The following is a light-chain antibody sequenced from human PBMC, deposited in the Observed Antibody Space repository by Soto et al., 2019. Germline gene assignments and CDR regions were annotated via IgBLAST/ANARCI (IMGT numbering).Light chain of an antibody. CDR3: QQYASSVT. V-gene: IGKV3-20*01. CDR1: QSVSSSF. J-gene: IGKJ1*01. CDR2: GAS. Sequence: EIVLTQSPGSLSLSPGERATLSCRASQSVSSSFFAWYQQKPGQAPRLLIYGASSRATGSPDRFSGSGSGTDFTLTISRLEPDDFAVYYCQQYASSVTFGQGTKVEIK.